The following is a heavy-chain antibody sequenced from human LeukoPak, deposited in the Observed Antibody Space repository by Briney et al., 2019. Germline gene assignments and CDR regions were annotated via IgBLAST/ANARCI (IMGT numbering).Heavy chain of an antibody. V-gene: IGHV5-51*01. J-gene: IGHJ6*03. CDR1: GYKFSTHW. CDR2: LHPDDSDT. Sequence: GESLKISCKGSGYKFSTHWIAWVRQLPGKGLEWMGILHPDDSDTRYSPSFQGQVTISADKSISTAYLQWSSLKASDTAMYYCARHYDFWSDYMDVWGKGTTVTVSS. CDR3: ARHYDFWSDYMDV. D-gene: IGHD3-3*01.